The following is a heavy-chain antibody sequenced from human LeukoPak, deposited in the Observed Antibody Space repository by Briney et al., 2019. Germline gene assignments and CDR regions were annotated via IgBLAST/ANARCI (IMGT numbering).Heavy chain of an antibody. Sequence: ASVKVSCKASGYTFTGYYMHWVRQAPGQGLEWMGWINPNSGGTNYAQKFQGRVTMTRDTSISTAYMELSRLRSDDTAVYYCARAMSLGIAAAGTSGNDYWGQRTLVTVSS. V-gene: IGHV1-2*02. CDR2: INPNSGGT. CDR3: ARAMSLGIAAAGTSGNDY. J-gene: IGHJ4*02. D-gene: IGHD6-13*01. CDR1: GYTFTGYY.